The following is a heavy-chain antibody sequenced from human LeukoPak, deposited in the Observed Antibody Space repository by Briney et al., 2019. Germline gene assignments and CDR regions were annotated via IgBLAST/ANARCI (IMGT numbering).Heavy chain of an antibody. CDR3: ARTTVTPLFDY. V-gene: IGHV4-4*02. J-gene: IGHJ4*02. CDR2: IYHSGST. D-gene: IGHD4-17*01. Sequence: SGTLSLTCAVSGGSISSTNWWSWLRQPPGKGLEWIGEIYHSGSTNYNPSLKSRVTISVDTSKNQFSLKLSSVTAADTAVYYCARTTVTPLFDYWGQGTLVTVSS. CDR1: GGSISSTNW.